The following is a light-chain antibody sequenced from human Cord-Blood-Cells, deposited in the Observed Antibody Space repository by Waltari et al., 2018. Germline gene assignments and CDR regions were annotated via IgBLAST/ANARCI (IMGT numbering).Light chain of an antibody. Sequence: EIVMTQSPATLSVSLGERATLSCRASQSVSSNLPWYQQKPGQAPRLLIYGASTRATGIPARFSGSGSGTEFTLTISSLQSEDFAVYYCQQYNNWPYTFGQGTKLEIK. CDR2: GAS. J-gene: IGKJ2*01. V-gene: IGKV3-15*01. CDR1: QSVSSN. CDR3: QQYNNWPYT.